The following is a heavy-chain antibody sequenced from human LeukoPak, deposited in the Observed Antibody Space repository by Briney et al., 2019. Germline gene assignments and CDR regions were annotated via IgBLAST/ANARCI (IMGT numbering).Heavy chain of an antibody. CDR1: GFTFSNYA. J-gene: IGHJ4*02. Sequence: QPGGSLRLSCAASGFTFSNYAMNWVRQAPGKGLEWVSGLTGSGDNTYNVESVKGRFTIFRDNSKNTLYLHMNSLRAEDTAMYYCARAPRPDLIGHYFDSWGQGALVTVSS. V-gene: IGHV3-23*01. CDR2: LTGSGDNT. CDR3: ARAPRPDLIGHYFDS. D-gene: IGHD2-21*02.